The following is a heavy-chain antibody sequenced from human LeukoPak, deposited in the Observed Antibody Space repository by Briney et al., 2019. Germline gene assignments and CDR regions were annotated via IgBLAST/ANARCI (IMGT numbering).Heavy chain of an antibody. J-gene: IGHJ4*02. Sequence: GGSLRLSCAASGFTFSNYAMTWVRQAPGKGLEWVLGIRGTDGTTYYADSVKGRFTISRDNSKNTLYLQMNSLRAEDTAVYYCAKDLVSVSSGYYYDSWGQGALVTVSS. CDR3: AKDLVSVSSGYYYDS. CDR2: IRGTDGTT. V-gene: IGHV3-23*01. CDR1: GFTFSNYA. D-gene: IGHD3-22*01.